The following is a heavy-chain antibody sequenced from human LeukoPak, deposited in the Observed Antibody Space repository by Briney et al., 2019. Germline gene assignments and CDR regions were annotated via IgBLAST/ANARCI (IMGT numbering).Heavy chain of an antibody. CDR1: GFTFSSYS. D-gene: IGHD3-3*01. J-gene: IGHJ4*02. CDR3: ASGNYDFWSGYQDFDY. V-gene: IGHV3-21*01. CDR2: ISSSSSYI. Sequence: GGSLRLSCAASGFTFSSYSMNWVRQAPGKGLEWVSSISSSSSYIYYADSVKGRFTISRDNAKNSLYLQMNSLRAEDTAVYYCASGNYDFWSGYQDFDYWGQGTLVTVSS.